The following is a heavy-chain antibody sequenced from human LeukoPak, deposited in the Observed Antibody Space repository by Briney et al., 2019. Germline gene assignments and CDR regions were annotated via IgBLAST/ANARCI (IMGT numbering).Heavy chain of an antibody. CDR3: AMPRYCSGGSCYLMGAFDI. D-gene: IGHD2-15*01. V-gene: IGHV1-69*05. J-gene: IGHJ3*02. CDR2: FIPIFGTA. Sequence: SVNVSCKASGGTFSSYAISWVRQAPGQALEWMGRFIPIFGTANYAQKFQGRVTITTDESTSTAYMELSSLRSDDTAVYYCAMPRYCSGGSCYLMGAFDIWGQGTMVTVSS. CDR1: GGTFSSYA.